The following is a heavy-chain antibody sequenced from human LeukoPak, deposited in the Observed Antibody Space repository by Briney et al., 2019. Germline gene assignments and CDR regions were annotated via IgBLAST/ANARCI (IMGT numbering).Heavy chain of an antibody. CDR3: ARLYCSGSTCSVDY. CDR1: GDIFSSNSAA. J-gene: IGHJ4*02. CDR2: THYRSRWYN. V-gene: IGHV6-1*01. D-gene: IGHD2-15*01. Sequence: PSQTLSLTCAISGDIFSSNSAAWNWIRQSPSRGLEWLGRTHYRSRWYNDYSVSVRSRIIITPDTSKNQFSLQLNSVSPEDTAVYYCARLYCSGSTCSVDYWGQGTQVTVSS.